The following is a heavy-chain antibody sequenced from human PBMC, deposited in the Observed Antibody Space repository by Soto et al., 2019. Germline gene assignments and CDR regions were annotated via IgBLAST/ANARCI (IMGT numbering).Heavy chain of an antibody. CDR2: MNPNSGNT. Sequence: ASVKVSCKASGYTFTSYDINWVREATGQGLEWMGWMNPNSGNTGYAQKFQGRVTMTRNTSISTAYMELSSLRSEDTAVYYCAGSDTAMADDAFDIWGQGTMVTV. CDR1: GYTFTSYD. CDR3: AGSDTAMADDAFDI. D-gene: IGHD5-18*01. V-gene: IGHV1-8*01. J-gene: IGHJ3*02.